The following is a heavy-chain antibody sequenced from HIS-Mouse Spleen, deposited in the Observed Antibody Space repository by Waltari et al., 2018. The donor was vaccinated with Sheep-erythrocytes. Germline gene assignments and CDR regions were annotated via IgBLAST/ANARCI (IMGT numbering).Heavy chain of an antibody. CDR3: AKIRPYSSSSRGAFDI. Sequence: QVQPQQSGPGLVTPSQTLSLTCSISGDSVSSNSAAWNWIRQSPSRGLEWLGRTYYRSKWYNDYAVSVKSRITINPDTSKNQFSLQLNSVTPEDTAVYYCAKIRPYSSSSRGAFDIWGQGTMVTVSS. V-gene: IGHV6-1*01. CDR1: GDSVSSNSAA. D-gene: IGHD6-6*01. J-gene: IGHJ3*02. CDR2: TYYRSKWYN.